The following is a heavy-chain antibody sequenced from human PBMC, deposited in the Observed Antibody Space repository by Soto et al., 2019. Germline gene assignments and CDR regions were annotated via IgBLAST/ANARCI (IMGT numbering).Heavy chain of an antibody. Sequence: SGPTLVNPTQTLTLTCTFSGFSLSTSGMCVSWIRQPPGKALEWLALIDWDDDKYYSTSLKTRLTISKDTSKNQVVLTMTNMDPVDTATYYCARNLESSGWYYCDYWGQGTLVTVSS. CDR3: ARNLESSGWYYCDY. V-gene: IGHV2-70*01. J-gene: IGHJ4*02. CDR1: GFSLSTSGMC. CDR2: IDWDDDK. D-gene: IGHD6-19*01.